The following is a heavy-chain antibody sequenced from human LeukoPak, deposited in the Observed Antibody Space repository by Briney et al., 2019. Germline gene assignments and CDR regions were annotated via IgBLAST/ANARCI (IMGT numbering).Heavy chain of an antibody. Sequence: GWALRLSCAASGFTFSSHWMHWVRQAPGKGLVGVSRINSDGSSTSYADSVKGRFTISRDNAKNTLYLQMNSLKTEDTAVYYCTTYTRSSTRRTSWGQGTLVTVSS. J-gene: IGHJ5*02. CDR1: GFTFSSHW. D-gene: IGHD2-2*01. V-gene: IGHV3-74*01. CDR2: INSDGSST. CDR3: TTYTRSSTRRTS.